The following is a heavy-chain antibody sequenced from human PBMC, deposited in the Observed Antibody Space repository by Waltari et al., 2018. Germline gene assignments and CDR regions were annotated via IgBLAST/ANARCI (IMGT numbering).Heavy chain of an antibody. J-gene: IGHJ1*01. V-gene: IGHV3-15*01. CDR3: TTDEGPTTAAQH. D-gene: IGHD4-17*01. Sequence: EVHLVQSGGGLVKPGGSLRLSCVASGFAFSNAWMSWVRQAPGKGLEWVGRIYTKAEGGTADYTAPVKGRFIISRDDSKKTLYLQMNSLKTEDTAVYYCTTDEGPTTAAQHWGQGTLVTVSS. CDR2: IYTKAEGGTA. CDR1: GFAFSNAW.